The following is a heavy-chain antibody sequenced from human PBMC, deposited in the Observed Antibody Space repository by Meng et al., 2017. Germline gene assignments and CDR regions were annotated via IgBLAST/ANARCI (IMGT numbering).Heavy chain of an antibody. CDR1: GGTVSSYA. Sequence: HLLRAVAEVKLPGSSVKVSCNASGGTVSSYAISWVRQAPGQGLEWMRGIIPIFGTANYAQKFQGRVTITAAESTSTAYMELSSLRSEDTAVYYCARESWFDPWGQGTLVTVSS. CDR3: ARESWFDP. V-gene: IGHV1-69*01. CDR2: IIPIFGTA. J-gene: IGHJ5*02.